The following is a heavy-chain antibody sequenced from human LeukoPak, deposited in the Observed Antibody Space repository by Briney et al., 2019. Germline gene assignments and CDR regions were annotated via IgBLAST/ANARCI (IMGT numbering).Heavy chain of an antibody. Sequence: SQTLSHTCTVSGGSISSGGYYWSWIRQHPRNGLEWIGYIYYGGSTYYNPSLKSRVNISVDTSKNQFSLKLSSVTAADTAVYYCARVGCSSTSCYVYYYYYMDVWGKGTTVTVSS. J-gene: IGHJ6*03. V-gene: IGHV4-31*03. CDR2: IYYGGST. CDR3: ARVGCSSTSCYVYYYYYMDV. D-gene: IGHD2-2*01. CDR1: GGSISSGGYY.